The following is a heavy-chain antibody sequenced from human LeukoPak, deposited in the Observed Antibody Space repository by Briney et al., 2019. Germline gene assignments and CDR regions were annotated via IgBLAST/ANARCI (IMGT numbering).Heavy chain of an antibody. D-gene: IGHD6-6*01. Sequence: SETLSLTCTVSGGSISTYYWSWMRQPPGRGLEWIGYIYYSGSTNYNPSLKSRVSMSVDTSKNQFSLKLTSVTAADTAVYYCARDRGQLVSPFDYWGQGTLVTVSS. CDR3: ARDRGQLVSPFDY. CDR1: GGSISTYY. CDR2: IYYSGST. J-gene: IGHJ4*02. V-gene: IGHV4-59*12.